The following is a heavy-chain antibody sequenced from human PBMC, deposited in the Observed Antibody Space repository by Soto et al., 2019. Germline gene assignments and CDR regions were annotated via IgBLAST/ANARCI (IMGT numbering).Heavy chain of an antibody. CDR2: SFYGGST. V-gene: IGHV4-39*01. J-gene: IGHJ4*02. CDR3: ATADGFGVVTPFFEY. Sequence: QLQLQESGPGLVKPSETLSLTCTVSGGSISSRSHYWGWIRQSPGKHLEWIGSSFYGGSTLYNPSLKTRVTISVDTSKNQVSLKLYSVTAADTAVYYCATADGFGVVTPFFEYWGQGILVTVSS. CDR1: GGSISSRSHY. D-gene: IGHD3-3*01.